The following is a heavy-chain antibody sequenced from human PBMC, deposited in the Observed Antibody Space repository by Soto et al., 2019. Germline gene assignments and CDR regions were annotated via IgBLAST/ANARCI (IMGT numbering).Heavy chain of an antibody. V-gene: IGHV3-7*05. J-gene: IGHJ4*03. CDR2: INQDGSVK. D-gene: IGHD2-8*01. CDR1: GFTLSSQW. Sequence: VGSLRLSCSASGFTLSSQWMDWVRQAPGKGLEWVANINQDGSVKHYADSVKGRFVVSRDNGQNSLFLQMNSLRAEDTAVYYCARDAGNCTNVGCWDALDRRGEGILVTVSS. CDR3: ARDAGNCTNVGCWDALDR.